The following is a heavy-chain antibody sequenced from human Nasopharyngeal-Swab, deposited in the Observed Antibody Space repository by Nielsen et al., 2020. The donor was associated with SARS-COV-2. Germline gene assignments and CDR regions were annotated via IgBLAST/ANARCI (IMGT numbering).Heavy chain of an antibody. V-gene: IGHV3-23*01. Sequence: GGSLRLSCEGSGFDISSYDMMWVRQAPGKGLEWVSSFSRSGVGTYFADSVKGRFAISRDNSKNTLYLEMNSLRVEDTAEYYCAKGGGFIRFGGDILRLDYMDIWGKGTTVTVSS. CDR1: GFDISSYD. CDR3: AKGGGFIRFGGDILRLDYMDI. CDR2: FSRSGVGT. D-gene: IGHD3-16*01. J-gene: IGHJ6*03.